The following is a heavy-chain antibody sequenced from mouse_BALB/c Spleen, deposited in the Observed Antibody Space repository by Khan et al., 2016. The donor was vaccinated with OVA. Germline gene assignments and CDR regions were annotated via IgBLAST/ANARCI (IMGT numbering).Heavy chain of an antibody. J-gene: IGHJ2*01. CDR3: ARLEAT. D-gene: IGHD3-2*02. CDR1: GFSLTSYG. CDR2: IWAGGST. Sequence: QVQLQQSGPGLVAPSQSLSITCTVSGFSLTSYGVHWVRQPPGKGLEWLGVIWAGGSTNYNSALMSRLSISKANSKSQVFLKMNSLHTDDPAMYSGARLEATGGKGTTPTVSS. V-gene: IGHV2-9*02.